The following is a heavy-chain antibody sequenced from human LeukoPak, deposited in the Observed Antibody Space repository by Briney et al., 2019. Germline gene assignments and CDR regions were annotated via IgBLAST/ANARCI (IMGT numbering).Heavy chain of an antibody. J-gene: IGHJ4*02. CDR3: ARGTWFGEPNFDY. D-gene: IGHD3-10*01. Sequence: PGGSLRLSCAASGFTFSSYEMNWVRQAPGKGLEWVSYISSSGSTIYYADSVKGRFTISRDNAKNLLYLQMNSLRAEDTAVYYCARGTWFGEPNFDYWGQGTLVTVSS. CDR1: GFTFSSYE. V-gene: IGHV3-48*03. CDR2: ISSSGSTI.